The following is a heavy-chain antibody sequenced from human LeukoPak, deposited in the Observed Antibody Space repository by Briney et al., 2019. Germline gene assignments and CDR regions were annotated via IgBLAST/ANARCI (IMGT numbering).Heavy chain of an antibody. CDR1: GYTFTGYY. D-gene: IGHD3-22*01. CDR2: INPNRGGT. V-gene: IGHV1-2*06. Sequence: ASVKVSCKASGYTFTGYYMHWVRQAPGQGLEWMGRINPNRGGTNYAQKFQGRVTMTRDTSISTAYMELSRLRSDDTAVYYCARAEAADYYDSSGYGGAYFDYWGQGTLVTVSS. CDR3: ARAEAADYYDSSGYGGAYFDY. J-gene: IGHJ4*02.